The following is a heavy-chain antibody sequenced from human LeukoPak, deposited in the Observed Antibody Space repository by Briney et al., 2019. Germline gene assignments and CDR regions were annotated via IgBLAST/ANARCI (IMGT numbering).Heavy chain of an antibody. D-gene: IGHD3-22*01. CDR2: ISSSSTYI. V-gene: IGHV3-21*04. Sequence: PGGSLRLSCAASGFSFSTDTVKWVRQAPGKGLEWVSSISSSSTYIYYTDSVKGRFAISRDNARNAVYLQMNSLRPEDTGVYYWGGRPGGVIDSSVYYSFWGQGTLVTVSS. CDR1: GFSFSTDT. CDR3: GGRPGGVIDSSVYYSF. J-gene: IGHJ4*02.